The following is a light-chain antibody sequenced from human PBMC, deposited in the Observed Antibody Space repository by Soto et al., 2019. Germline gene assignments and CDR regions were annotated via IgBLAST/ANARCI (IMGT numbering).Light chain of an antibody. Sequence: QSVLIRPVSWSGSPGQSITISCTGNSNDIGSYDYVCWYQQHPGKAPRLLIHGVHNRSPGISGRFSASKSGLAASLTISGLQAEDEADYYCTAFSANRVYLFGPGTKVTVL. J-gene: IGLJ1*01. V-gene: IGLV2-14*01. CDR2: GVH. CDR3: TAFSANRVYL. CDR1: SNDIGSYDY.